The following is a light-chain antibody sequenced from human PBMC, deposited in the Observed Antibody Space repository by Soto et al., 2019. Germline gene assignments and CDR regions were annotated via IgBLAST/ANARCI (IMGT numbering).Light chain of an antibody. V-gene: IGKV1-39*01. CDR3: QQSHSAPLT. Sequence: QMTQSPSSLFASVGDRVTITCRASQSISSHLNWYQQKVGQTPRLLIYAASTLQSEVPPRFSGSGSGTEFTLTSSGLQREDCATYYCQQSHSAPLTFGGGTKIQI. CDR2: AAS. J-gene: IGKJ4*01. CDR1: QSISSH.